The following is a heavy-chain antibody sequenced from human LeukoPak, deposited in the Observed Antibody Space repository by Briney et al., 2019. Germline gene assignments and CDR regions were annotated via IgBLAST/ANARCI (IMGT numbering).Heavy chain of an antibody. CDR3: ARADGYSSWFVH. CDR2: MYSGDST. J-gene: IGHJ5*02. V-gene: IGHV3-53*01. CDR1: GFTVRSNY. D-gene: IGHD5-18*01. Sequence: PGGSLRLSCAASGFTVRSNYMTWVRQAPGKGLEWVSVMYSGDSTYYDDSVKGRFTISRDNSKNTLDLQMTSLTAEDTGVYYCARADGYSSWFVHWGQGTLVTVSS.